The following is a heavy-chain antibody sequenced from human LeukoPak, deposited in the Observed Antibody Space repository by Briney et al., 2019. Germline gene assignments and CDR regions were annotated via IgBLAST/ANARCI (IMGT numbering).Heavy chain of an antibody. J-gene: IGHJ6*04. D-gene: IGHD3-10*02. CDR3: AELGITMIGGV. CDR1: GFTFSSYW. CDR2: INNEGSTT. Sequence: GGSLRLSCAASGFTFSSYWMHWVRHAPGKGLVWASRINNEGSTTNYADSVKGRFTISRDNAKNTLYLQMNSLRVEDTAVYYCAELGITMIGGVWGKGTTVTISS. V-gene: IGHV3-74*01.